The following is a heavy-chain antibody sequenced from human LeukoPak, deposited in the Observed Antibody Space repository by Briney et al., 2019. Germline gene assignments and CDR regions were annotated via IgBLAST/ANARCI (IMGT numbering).Heavy chain of an antibody. Sequence: GGSLRLSCAASGFTFSDYYMSWIRQAPGKGLEWVSYISSSGSTIYYADSVKGRFTISRDNAKNSLYLQMNSLRAEDTAVYYCASPGLEQQLANAFEIWGQGTMVTVSS. D-gene: IGHD6-13*01. V-gene: IGHV3-11*01. CDR3: ASPGLEQQLANAFEI. CDR2: ISSSGSTI. CDR1: GFTFSDYY. J-gene: IGHJ3*02.